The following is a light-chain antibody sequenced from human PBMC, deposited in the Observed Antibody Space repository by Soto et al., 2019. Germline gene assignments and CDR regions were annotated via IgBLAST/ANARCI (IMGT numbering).Light chain of an antibody. CDR1: SIDVGGYNY. CDR3: SSKTSSRTPFV. J-gene: IGLJ1*01. CDR2: AVT. Sequence: QSALNQPSSVSWSPGQSITISCTVTSIDVGGYNYVSWYQQDPGKAPKLMIYAVTDRPSGVPNRFSGSKSGNTPSPTLSGLXXEDEADYYCSSKTSSRTPFVFGTGTKVTVL. V-gene: IGLV2-14*01.